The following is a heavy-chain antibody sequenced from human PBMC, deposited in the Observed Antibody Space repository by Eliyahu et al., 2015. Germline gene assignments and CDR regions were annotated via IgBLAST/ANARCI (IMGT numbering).Heavy chain of an antibody. V-gene: IGHV1-18*01. D-gene: IGHD3-22*01. Sequence: QVQLVQSGAEVKKPGASVKVSCKASGYTFTSFGISWVRQAPGQGLEWMGWISAYNGNTDSAQKLQGRVTMTTDTSTSIAYMELRSLRSDDTAVYYCARDVGRYYDSSGYSYGMDVWGQGTTVTVSS. CDR1: GYTFTSFG. CDR3: ARDVGRYYDSSGYSYGMDV. CDR2: ISAYNGNT. J-gene: IGHJ6*02.